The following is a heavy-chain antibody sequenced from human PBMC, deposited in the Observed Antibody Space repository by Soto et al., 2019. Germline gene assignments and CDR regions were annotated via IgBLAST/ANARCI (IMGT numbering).Heavy chain of an antibody. J-gene: IGHJ6*04. D-gene: IGHD3-9*01. Sequence: SETLSLTCTVSGGSISSYYWSWIRQPPGKGLEWIGYIYYSGSTNYNPSLKSRVTISVDTSNNQFSLKLSSVTAADTAVYYCARGGGVLRYFDWLSRSYYNGMDVSDKGTMVTVA. V-gene: IGHV4-59*01. CDR2: IYYSGST. CDR3: ARGGGVLRYFDWLSRSYYNGMDV. CDR1: GGSISSYY.